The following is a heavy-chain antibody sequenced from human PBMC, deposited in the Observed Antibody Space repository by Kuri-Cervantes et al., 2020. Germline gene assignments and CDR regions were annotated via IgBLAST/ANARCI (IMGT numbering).Heavy chain of an antibody. V-gene: IGHV3-7*01. D-gene: IGHD4-17*01. CDR2: INYHGSQK. CDR3: AKASTTVSSLDY. J-gene: IGHJ4*02. CDR1: GFTFSSYW. Sequence: GGSLRLSCAASGFTFSSYWMSWVRQAPGKGLEWVANINYHGSQKYYVDSVKGRFTISRDNAKNSLYLQMNSLRAEDTAVYYCAKASTTVSSLDYWGQGTLVTSPQ.